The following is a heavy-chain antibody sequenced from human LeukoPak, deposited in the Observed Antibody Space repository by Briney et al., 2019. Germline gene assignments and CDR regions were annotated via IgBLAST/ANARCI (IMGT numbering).Heavy chain of an antibody. D-gene: IGHD6-6*01. CDR1: GFTFSRYA. Sequence: GGSLRLSCSASGFTFSRYAMHWVRQAPGKGLEYVSAISSNGGSTYYADSVKGRFTISRDNSKNTVYLQMGSLRTEDMAVYYCARISRSHDYDYWGQGTLVTVSS. CDR2: ISSNGGST. V-gene: IGHV3-64*02. J-gene: IGHJ4*02. CDR3: ARISRSHDYDY.